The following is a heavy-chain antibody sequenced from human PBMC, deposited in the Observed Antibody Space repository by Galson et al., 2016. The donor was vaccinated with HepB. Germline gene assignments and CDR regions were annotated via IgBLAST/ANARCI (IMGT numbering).Heavy chain of an antibody. Sequence: SVKVSCKASGGTFSSYAISWVRQAPGQGLEWMGGISPIFTTGNYAQKFQGRVTITADESTSTVYMELSSLRSVDTAVYYCARVRDGYNKYYHYGLDVWGQGTTVTVSS. D-gene: IGHD5-24*01. V-gene: IGHV1-69*13. CDR3: ARVRDGYNKYYHYGLDV. CDR1: GGTFSSYA. CDR2: ISPIFTTG. J-gene: IGHJ6*02.